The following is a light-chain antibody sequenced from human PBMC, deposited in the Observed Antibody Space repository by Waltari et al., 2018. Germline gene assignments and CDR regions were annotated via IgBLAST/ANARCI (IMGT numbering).Light chain of an antibody. Sequence: DIQMTQSPSTRSASVGDRVTITCRASQSISSWLAWYQQKPGKAPKLLIYKASSLESGVPSRFSDSGSGTEFTLTISSLQPDDFATYYCQQYNSYWTFGQGTKVEIK. V-gene: IGKV1-5*03. J-gene: IGKJ1*01. CDR2: KAS. CDR1: QSISSW. CDR3: QQYNSYWT.